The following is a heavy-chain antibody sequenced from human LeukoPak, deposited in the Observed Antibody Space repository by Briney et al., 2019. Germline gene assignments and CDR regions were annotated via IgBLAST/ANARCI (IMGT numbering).Heavy chain of an antibody. CDR2: INPNSGGT. CDR3: AGGRELDRVFDP. D-gene: IGHD1-14*01. J-gene: IGHJ5*02. V-gene: IGHV1-2*02. Sequence: GASVKVSCKASGYTFTSYGISWVRQAPGQGLEWMGWINPNSGGTNYAQKFQGRVTMTRDTSISTAYMELSRLRSDDTAVYYCAGGRELDRVFDPWGQGTLVTVSS. CDR1: GYTFTSYG.